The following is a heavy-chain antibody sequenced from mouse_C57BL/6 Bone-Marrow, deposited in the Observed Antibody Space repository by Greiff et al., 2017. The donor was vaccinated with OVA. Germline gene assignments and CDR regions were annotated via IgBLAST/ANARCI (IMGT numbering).Heavy chain of an antibody. CDR2: ISSGGDYI. D-gene: IGHD2-1*01. Sequence: EVKLVESGEGLVKPGGSLKLSCAASGFTFSSYAMSWVRQTPEKRLEWVAYISSGGDYIYYADTVKGRFTISRDNARNTLYLQMSSLQSEDPAMYYCTRLLDAMDYWGQGTSVTVSS. V-gene: IGHV5-9-1*02. J-gene: IGHJ4*01. CDR3: TRLLDAMDY. CDR1: GFTFSSYA.